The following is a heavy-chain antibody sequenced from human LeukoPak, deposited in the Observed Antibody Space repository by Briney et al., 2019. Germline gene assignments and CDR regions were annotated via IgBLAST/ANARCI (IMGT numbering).Heavy chain of an antibody. CDR3: AKDTVDYYDSSGYSDAFDI. CDR2: ISWNSGSI. Sequence: PGGSLRLSCAASGFTFDDYAMHWVRQAPGKGLEWVSGISWNSGSIGYADSVKGRFTISRDNAKNSLYLQMNSLRAEDTALYYCAKDTVDYYDSSGYSDAFDIWGQGTMVTVSS. CDR1: GFTFDDYA. J-gene: IGHJ3*02. V-gene: IGHV3-9*01. D-gene: IGHD3-22*01.